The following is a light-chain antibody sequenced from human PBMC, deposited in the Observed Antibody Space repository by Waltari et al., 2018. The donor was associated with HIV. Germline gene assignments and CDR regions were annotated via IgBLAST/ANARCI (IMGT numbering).Light chain of an antibody. V-gene: IGLV2-11*01. J-gene: IGLJ3*02. CDR2: DVT. CDR3: CSFAGSYTLV. Sequence: QSALTQPRSVSGSPGQSVTISCTGTSSDIGDYNYVSCYQQHPGKAPKLMIYDVTKLPSGVPDRFSGSKSGNTASLTISGLQAEDEAAYYCCSFAGSYTLVFGGGTKLTVL. CDR1: SSDIGDYNY.